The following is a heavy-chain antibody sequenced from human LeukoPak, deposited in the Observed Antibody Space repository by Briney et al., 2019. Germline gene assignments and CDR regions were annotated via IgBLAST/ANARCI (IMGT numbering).Heavy chain of an antibody. V-gene: IGHV4-59*01. D-gene: IGHD3-22*01. CDR3: ATGDYYDSSGYYPAY. CDR2: IYYSGST. CDR1: GGSISSYY. J-gene: IGHJ4*02. Sequence: SETLSLTCTVSGGSISSYYWSWIRQPPGKGLEWIGYIYYSGSTNYNPSLKSRVTISVDTSKNQFSLKLSSVTAADTAVYYCATGDYYDSSGYYPAYWGQGTLVTVSS.